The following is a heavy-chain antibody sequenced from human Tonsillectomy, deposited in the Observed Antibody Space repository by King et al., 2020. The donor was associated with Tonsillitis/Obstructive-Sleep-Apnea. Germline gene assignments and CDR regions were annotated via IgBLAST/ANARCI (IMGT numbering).Heavy chain of an antibody. Sequence: VQLVESGAEVKKPGESVKISCKGSGYSFTSYWIAWVRQMPGKGLEWMGIIYPGDSDTKYSPSFQGQVTISVDKSNSTAYLQGSSLKASDTAMYYCARLGMAVAATFPSPDYWGQGTLVTVSS. D-gene: IGHD6-19*01. J-gene: IGHJ4*02. CDR2: IYPGDSDT. CDR3: ARLGMAVAATFPSPDY. CDR1: GYSFTSYW. V-gene: IGHV5-51*01.